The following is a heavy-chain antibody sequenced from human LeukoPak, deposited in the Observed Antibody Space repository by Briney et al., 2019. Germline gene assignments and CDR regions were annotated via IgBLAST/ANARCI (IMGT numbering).Heavy chain of an antibody. CDR2: TYYRSKWYN. V-gene: IGHV6-1*01. Sequence: SQTLSLTCAISGDSVSSNSAAWNWTRQSPSRGLEWLGRTYYRSKWYNDYAVSVKSRITINPDTSKNQFSLQLNSVTPEDTAVYYCARVGIAVAGSHYGMDVWGQGTTVTVSS. CDR3: ARVGIAVAGSHYGMDV. D-gene: IGHD6-19*01. CDR1: GDSVSSNSAA. J-gene: IGHJ6*02.